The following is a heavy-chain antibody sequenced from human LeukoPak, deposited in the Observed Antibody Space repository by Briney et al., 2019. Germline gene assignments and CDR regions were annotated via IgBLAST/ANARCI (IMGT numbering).Heavy chain of an antibody. V-gene: IGHV4-30-4*08. CDR2: IYYSGST. D-gene: IGHD1-26*01. CDR3: ARDGSPAGATSYFDY. CDR1: GGSISSGDYY. Sequence: PSQTLSLTCTVSGGSISSGDYYWSWIRQPPGKGLEWIGCIYYSGSTYYNPSLKSRVTISVDTSKNQFSLKLSSVTAADTAVYYCARDGSPAGATSYFDYWGQGTLVTVS. J-gene: IGHJ4*02.